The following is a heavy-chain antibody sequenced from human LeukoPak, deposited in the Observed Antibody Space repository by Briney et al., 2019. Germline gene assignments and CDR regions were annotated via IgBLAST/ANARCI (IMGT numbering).Heavy chain of an antibody. CDR3: ARGVRGVIMGYNWFDP. D-gene: IGHD3-10*01. Sequence: PSETLSLTCTVSGGSISSSSYYWGWIRQPPGKGLEWIGSIYYSGSTYYNPSLKSRVTISVDTSKNQFSLKLSSVTAADTAVYYCARGVRGVIMGYNWFDPWGQGTLVTVSS. V-gene: IGHV4-39*07. CDR2: IYYSGST. CDR1: GGSISSSSYY. J-gene: IGHJ5*02.